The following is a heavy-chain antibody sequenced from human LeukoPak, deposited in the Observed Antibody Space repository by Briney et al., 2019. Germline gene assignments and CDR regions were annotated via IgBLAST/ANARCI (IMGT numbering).Heavy chain of an antibody. J-gene: IGHJ4*02. V-gene: IGHV3-72*01. CDR1: GFTFSDHY. CDR3: ARSSSRGDVYFDY. CDR2: IRKKANSYTT. D-gene: IGHD2-2*01. Sequence: PGGSLRLSCAASGFTFSDHYMDWVRQAPGKGLEWVGRIRKKANSYTTEYAASVKGRFAISRDDSKDSLFLQMNSLKTEDTAVYYCARSSSRGDVYFDYWGQGTLVTVSS.